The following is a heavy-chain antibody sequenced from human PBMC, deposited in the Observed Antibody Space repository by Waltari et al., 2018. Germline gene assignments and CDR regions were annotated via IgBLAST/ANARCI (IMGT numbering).Heavy chain of an antibody. J-gene: IGHJ5*02. CDR3: ARAGTTVTTMGWFDP. Sequence: EVQLVESGGGLVKPGGSLRLSCAASGFTFSSYSMNWVRQAPGKGLEWVSSISSSSSYIYYADSVKGRFTISRDNAKNSLYLQMNSLRAEDTAVYYCARAGTTVTTMGWFDPWGQGTLVTVSS. CDR1: GFTFSSYS. V-gene: IGHV3-21*01. D-gene: IGHD4-4*01. CDR2: ISSSSSYI.